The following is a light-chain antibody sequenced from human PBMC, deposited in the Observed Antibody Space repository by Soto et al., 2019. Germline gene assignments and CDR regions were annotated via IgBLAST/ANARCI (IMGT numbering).Light chain of an antibody. CDR1: QSISSY. CDR3: QQTDTFPRT. CDR2: AAS. Sequence: DIQMTQSPSSLSASVGDRVTITCRASQSISSYLNWYQHKPGKAPKLLIYAASSLQTGVPSRFSGSRSGTEFDLTISSLQREDFATDYCQQTDTFPRTFGQGTNVEMK. V-gene: IGKV1-39*01. J-gene: IGKJ1*01.